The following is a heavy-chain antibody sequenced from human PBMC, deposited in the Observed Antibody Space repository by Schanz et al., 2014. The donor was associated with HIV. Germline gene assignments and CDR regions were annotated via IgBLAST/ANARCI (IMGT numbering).Heavy chain of an antibody. CDR1: GLPFSTSA. D-gene: IGHD2-8*02. CDR2: ISGSGGST. CDR3: ARSAGYYAGHEY. V-gene: IGHV3-23*01. J-gene: IGHJ4*02. Sequence: DVQILESGGGLVQPGGSRRLSCAVSGLPFSTSAMSWVRQAPGKGLEWVSDISGSGGSTYYADSVKGRFTISRDNSKNTLSLQMSSLRAEDTAVYYCARSAGYYAGHEYWGRGTPVTVSS.